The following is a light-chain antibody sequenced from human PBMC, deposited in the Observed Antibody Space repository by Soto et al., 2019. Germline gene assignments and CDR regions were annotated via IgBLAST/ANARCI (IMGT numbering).Light chain of an antibody. CDR2: GAS. CDR3: QQRDKWPRT. J-gene: IGKJ2*01. CDR1: QSVGSY. Sequence: EIVLTQSPATLSLSPGERATLSCRASQSVGSYLAWYQHKPGRAPRLLIYGASNRATDIPGRFSGRGSGTDFTLTISSLESGDSAVYYCQQRDKWPRTFGQGTKLEIK. V-gene: IGKV3-11*01.